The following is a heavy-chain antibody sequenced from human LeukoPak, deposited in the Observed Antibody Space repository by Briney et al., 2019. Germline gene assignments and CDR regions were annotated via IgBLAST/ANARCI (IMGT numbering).Heavy chain of an antibody. D-gene: IGHD7-27*01. J-gene: IGHJ4*02. V-gene: IGHV1-3*01. Sequence: ASVTVSFKASGYTFTSYAMHWVRQAPGQRLAWMGWINAGNGNTKYSQKLQDRVTMNRNTSISTAYMELSSLRSDDTDVYYCARGPPNWGHDYWGPGTLVTVSS. CDR3: ARGPPNWGHDY. CDR2: INAGNGNT. CDR1: GYTFTSYA.